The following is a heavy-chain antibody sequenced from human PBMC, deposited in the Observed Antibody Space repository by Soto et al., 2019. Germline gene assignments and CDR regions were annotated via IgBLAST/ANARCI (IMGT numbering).Heavy chain of an antibody. CDR3: ARVSGYGRDAFDI. CDR1: GGTFSSYA. V-gene: IGHV1-69*13. CDR2: IIPIFGTA. Sequence: SVKVSCKASGGTFSSYAISWVRQAPGQGLEWMGGIIPIFGTANYAQKFQGRVTITADESTSTAYMELSSLRSEDTAVYYCARVSGYGRDAFDIWGQGTMVTVSS. J-gene: IGHJ3*02. D-gene: IGHD3-22*01.